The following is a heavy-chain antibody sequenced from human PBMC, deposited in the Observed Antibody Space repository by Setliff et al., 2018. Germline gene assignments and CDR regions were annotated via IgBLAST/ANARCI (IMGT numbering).Heavy chain of an antibody. CDR1: GYTFSNYW. V-gene: IGHV5-51*01. CDR2: IYAGDSDT. D-gene: IGHD6-13*01. CDR3: ARLGSSSWYNDVFDF. J-gene: IGHJ3*01. Sequence: GESLMLSCKGPGYTFSNYWVGWVRQMPGKGLEWMGVIYAGDSDTRYSPSFQCQVTFSADKSISTAYLQWSTLKASDTAMYYCARLGSSSWYNDVFDFWGPGTMVTVSS.